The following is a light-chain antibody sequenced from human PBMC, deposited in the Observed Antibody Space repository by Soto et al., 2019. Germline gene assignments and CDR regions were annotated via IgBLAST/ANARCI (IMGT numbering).Light chain of an antibody. Sequence: DFRMTQSPSTLSASVGDRVTISCRASQSISSWLAWYQQKPGKAPKLLIYKASSLESGVPSRFSGSGSGTEFTLTISSLQPDDVATYYCQQYDSFPLTFGGGTKVEIK. CDR3: QQYDSFPLT. V-gene: IGKV1-5*03. CDR1: QSISSW. J-gene: IGKJ4*01. CDR2: KAS.